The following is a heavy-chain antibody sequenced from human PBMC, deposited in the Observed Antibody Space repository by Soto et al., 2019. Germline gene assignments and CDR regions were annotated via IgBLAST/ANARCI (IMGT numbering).Heavy chain of an antibody. V-gene: IGHV3-23*01. CDR1: GFTFSTYG. CDR3: AKDTLNDRGSFDY. CDR2: MSGSGGER. Sequence: PVGSLRLPCAASGFTFSTYGMTWVRQAPGKGLEWVSGMSGSGGERYYGDSGEGRFSISRDNSVNILFLQMHSLRAEDTAIYYCAKDTLNDRGSFDYWGQVTLVTVSS. J-gene: IGHJ4*02.